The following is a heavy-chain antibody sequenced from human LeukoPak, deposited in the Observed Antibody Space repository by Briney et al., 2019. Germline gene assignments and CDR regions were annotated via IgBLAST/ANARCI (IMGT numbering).Heavy chain of an antibody. J-gene: IGHJ4*02. Sequence: TSETLSLTCTVSGGSISSYYWSWIRQPPGKGLEWIGYIYYSGSTNYNPSLKSRVTISVDTSKNQFSLKLSSVTAADTAAYYCAGARDYYDSSGYYRNNDYWGQGTLVTVSS. CDR1: GGSISSYY. CDR2: IYYSGST. D-gene: IGHD3-22*01. CDR3: AGARDYYDSSGYYRNNDY. V-gene: IGHV4-59*08.